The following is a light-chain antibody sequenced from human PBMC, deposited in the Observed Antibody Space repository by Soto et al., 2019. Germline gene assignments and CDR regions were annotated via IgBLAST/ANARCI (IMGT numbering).Light chain of an antibody. CDR1: QSINGNY. V-gene: IGKV3-20*01. J-gene: IGKJ1*01. CDR2: GTS. Sequence: EIVLTQSPGTLSLSPGDRATLSCRASQSINGNYLHWYQQKPGQAPRLLIFGTSSRATGIPDRFIGGGSGTDFTLTISRLEPEDFAVYYCQQYGSSRTFGQGTKVEIK. CDR3: QQYGSSRT.